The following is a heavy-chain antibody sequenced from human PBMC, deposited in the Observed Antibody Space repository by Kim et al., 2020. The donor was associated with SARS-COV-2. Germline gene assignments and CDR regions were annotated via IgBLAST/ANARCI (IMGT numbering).Heavy chain of an antibody. D-gene: IGHD3-3*01. CDR2: FDPEDGET. Sequence: ASVKVSCKVSGYTLTELSMHWVRQAPGKGLEWMGGFDPEDGETIYAQKFQGRVTMTEDTSTDTAYMELSSLRSEDTAVYYCATDLTIFGSLDYWGQGTLVTVSS. V-gene: IGHV1-24*01. CDR1: GYTLTELS. J-gene: IGHJ4*02. CDR3: ATDLTIFGSLDY.